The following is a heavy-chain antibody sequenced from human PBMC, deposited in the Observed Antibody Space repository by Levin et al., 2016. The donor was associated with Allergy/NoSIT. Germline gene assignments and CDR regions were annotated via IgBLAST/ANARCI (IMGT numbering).Heavy chain of an antibody. CDR2: IVPNLHAA. J-gene: IGHJ4*02. Sequence: SVKVSCKASGGTFNSYTISWVRQAPGQGLEWMGGIVPNLHAANYAQKFQGRVTITADESTSTAYMELSSLRYEDTAVYFCARSRMGATYFDYWGQGTLVTVSS. D-gene: IGHD1-26*01. CDR1: GGTFNSYT. V-gene: IGHV1-69*13. CDR3: ARSRMGATYFDY.